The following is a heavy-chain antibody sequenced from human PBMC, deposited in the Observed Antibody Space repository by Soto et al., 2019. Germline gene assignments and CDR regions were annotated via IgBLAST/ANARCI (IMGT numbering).Heavy chain of an antibody. CDR3: ALAASSLFRSPVRH. CDR1: GDSVSSNSAA. D-gene: IGHD6-25*01. Sequence: SQTLSLTCAISGDSVSSNSAAWNWIRQSPSRGLEWLGRTYYRSKWYNDYAVSVKSRITINPDTSKNQFSLQLNSVTPEDTAVCSSALAASSLFRSPVRHSGQVTLAT. J-gene: IGHJ4*02. CDR2: TYYRSKWYN. V-gene: IGHV6-1*01.